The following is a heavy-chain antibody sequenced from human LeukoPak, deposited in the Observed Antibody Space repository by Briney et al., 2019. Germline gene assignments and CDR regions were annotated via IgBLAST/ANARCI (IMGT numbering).Heavy chain of an antibody. CDR3: ARDRRGADYSNYVDY. V-gene: IGHV4-61*02. D-gene: IGHD4-11*01. CDR2: IYTSGST. Sequence: SETLSLTCTVSGGSISSGSYYWSWIRQPAGKGLEWIGRIYTSGSTNYNPSLKSRVTISVDTSKNQFSLKLSSVTAADTAVYYCARDRRGADYSNYVDYWGQGTLVTVSS. CDR1: GGSISSGSYY. J-gene: IGHJ4*02.